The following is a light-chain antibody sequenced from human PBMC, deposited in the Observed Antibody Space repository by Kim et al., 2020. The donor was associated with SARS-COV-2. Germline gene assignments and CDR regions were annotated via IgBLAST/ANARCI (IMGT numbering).Light chain of an antibody. CDR3: SSYTSSSTWV. CDR1: SSDVGGYNY. V-gene: IGLV2-14*03. Sequence: QSALTQPASVSGSPGQSITISCTGTSSDVGGYNYVSWYQQHPGNAPKLIIYDVSNRPSGVSNRFSGYKSGNTASRTISGLQAEDEADYYCSSYTSSSTWVFGGGTQLTVL. CDR2: DVS. J-gene: IGLJ3*02.